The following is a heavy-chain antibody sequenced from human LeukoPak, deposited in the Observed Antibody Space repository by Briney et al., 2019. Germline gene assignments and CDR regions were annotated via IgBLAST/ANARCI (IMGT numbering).Heavy chain of an antibody. CDR3: AKGPLWSGYYRFDY. Sequence: PGGSLRLSCAASGFTFSSYGMLWVRQAPGKGLEWVAFIRYDGSNKYYADSVKGRFTISRDNSKNTLYLQMNSLRAEDTAVYYCAKGPLWSGYYRFDYWGQGTLVTVSS. CDR2: IRYDGSNK. CDR1: GFTFSSYG. D-gene: IGHD3-3*01. V-gene: IGHV3-30*02. J-gene: IGHJ4*02.